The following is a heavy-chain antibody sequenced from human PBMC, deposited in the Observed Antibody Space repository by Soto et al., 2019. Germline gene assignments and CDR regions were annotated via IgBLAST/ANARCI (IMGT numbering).Heavy chain of an antibody. Sequence: SETLSLTCTVSGGSISSSSYYWGWIRQPPGKGLEWIGSIFYSGSTYYNPSLKSRVTISVDTSKNQFSLKLSSVTAADTAVYYCARRVPKRAGSGSYFDYWGQGTLVTVSS. D-gene: IGHD3-10*01. J-gene: IGHJ4*02. CDR2: IFYSGST. CDR3: ARRVPKRAGSGSYFDY. CDR1: GGSISSSSYY. V-gene: IGHV4-39*01.